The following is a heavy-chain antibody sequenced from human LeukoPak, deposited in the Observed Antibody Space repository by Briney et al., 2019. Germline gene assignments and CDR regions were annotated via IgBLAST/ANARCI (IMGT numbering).Heavy chain of an antibody. J-gene: IGHJ4*02. CDR3: ARDAISGWSMGGSKD. V-gene: IGHV4-39*07. D-gene: IGHD6-19*01. CDR2: IYYSGST. CDR1: GGSISSSSFY. Sequence: SETLSLTCTVSGGSISSSSFYWGWIRQPPGKGLEWIGSIYYSGSTYYNPSLKSRVTISVDTSKNQFSLKLSSVTAADTAVYYCARDAISGWSMGGSKDWGQGTLVTVSS.